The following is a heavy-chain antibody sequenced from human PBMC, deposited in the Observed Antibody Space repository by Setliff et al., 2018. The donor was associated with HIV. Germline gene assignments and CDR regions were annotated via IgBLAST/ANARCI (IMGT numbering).Heavy chain of an antibody. D-gene: IGHD6-19*01. CDR1: GGSMRSNIYY. V-gene: IGHV4-39*07. CDR3: ARSSMAGFDY. Sequence: TLSLTCSVPGGSMRSNIYYWGWIRLSPTKGLEWIGSIHLSDTYYNPSLKSRVTISVDTSKDQFSLKLTSLTAADTAVYYCARSSMAGFDYWGQGKLVTVSS. CDR2: IHLSDT. J-gene: IGHJ4*02.